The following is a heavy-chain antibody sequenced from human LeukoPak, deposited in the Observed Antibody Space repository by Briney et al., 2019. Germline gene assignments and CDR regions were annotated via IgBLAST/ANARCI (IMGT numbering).Heavy chain of an antibody. V-gene: IGHV4-34*01. CDR3: ARRRTITMVRGAIAYFDY. J-gene: IGHJ4*02. D-gene: IGHD3-10*01. Sequence: SETLSLTCAVYGGSFSGYYWSWIRQPPGKGLEWIGEINHSGSTNYNPSLKSRVTISVDTSKNQFSLKLSSVTAADTAVYYCARRRTITMVRGAIAYFDYWGQGTLVTVSS. CDR1: GGSFSGYY. CDR2: INHSGST.